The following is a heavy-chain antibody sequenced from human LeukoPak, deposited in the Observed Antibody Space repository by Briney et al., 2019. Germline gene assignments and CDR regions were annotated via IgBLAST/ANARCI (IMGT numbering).Heavy chain of an antibody. V-gene: IGHV3-23*01. Sequence: GGSLRLSCAASGFTFSSYAMSWVRQAPGKGLEWVSAISGSGGSTYYADSVKGRFTISRDNSKNTLYLQMNSLRAEDTAVYYCARDNWNSFYYYGMDVWGQGTTVTVSS. J-gene: IGHJ6*02. CDR3: ARDNWNSFYYYGMDV. CDR2: ISGSGGST. CDR1: GFTFSSYA. D-gene: IGHD1-1*01.